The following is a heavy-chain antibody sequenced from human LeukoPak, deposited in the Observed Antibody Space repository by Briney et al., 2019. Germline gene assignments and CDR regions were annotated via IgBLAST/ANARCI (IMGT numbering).Heavy chain of an antibody. CDR2: ISGSSSST. V-gene: IGHV3-23*01. CDR1: GFTFSSCV. CDR3: AEEVGATYPTFDS. D-gene: IGHD1-26*01. J-gene: IGHJ4*02. Sequence: GGSLRLSRAASGFTFSSCVMSWVRQATGKGLEWVSSISGSSSSTYYADSVKGRFTISRDNSKSTLYLQMNSLRAEDTAVYYCAEEVGATYPTFDSWGQGTLVTVSS.